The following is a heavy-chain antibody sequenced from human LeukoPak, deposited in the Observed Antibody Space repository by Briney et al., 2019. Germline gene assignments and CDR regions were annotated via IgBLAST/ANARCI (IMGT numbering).Heavy chain of an antibody. CDR3: ARDLVCDY. J-gene: IGHJ4*02. Sequence: GGSLRLSCAASGFTFSSYEMNWVRQAPGKGLEWVSYIGGSGSTIYYADSVKGRFTISRDNAKNSPYLQMNSLRAEDTAVYYCARDLVCDYWGQGTLVTVSS. CDR2: IGGSGSTI. D-gene: IGHD2-8*02. CDR1: GFTFSSYE. V-gene: IGHV3-48*03.